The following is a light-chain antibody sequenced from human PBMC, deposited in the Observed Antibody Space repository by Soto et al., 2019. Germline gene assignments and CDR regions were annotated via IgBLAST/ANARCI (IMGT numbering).Light chain of an antibody. CDR3: QKYGSSPST. V-gene: IGKV3-20*01. CDR2: GES. J-gene: IGKJ5*01. CDR1: QGMSSAY. Sequence: EIVLTQSPDILSLSPGERATLSCRASQGMSSAYLAWFQQKTGQAPSVVIYGESSRATGIPDRLSGSGSGTDLNLTISRLEPEDFAVYYCQKYGSSPSTCGQGTRLEIK.